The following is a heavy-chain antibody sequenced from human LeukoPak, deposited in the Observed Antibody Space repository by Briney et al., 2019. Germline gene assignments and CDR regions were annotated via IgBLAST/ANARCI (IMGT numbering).Heavy chain of an antibody. CDR3: ARGRGVVTASLYYYYYMDV. Sequence: PSETLSLTCAVYGGSFSGYYWSWIRQPPGKGLEWIGEINHSGSTNYNPSLKSRVTISVDTSKNQFSLKLSSVTAADTAVYYCARGRGVVTASLYYYYYMDVWGKGTTVTVSS. CDR2: INHSGST. D-gene: IGHD2-21*02. V-gene: IGHV4-34*01. J-gene: IGHJ6*03. CDR1: GGSFSGYY.